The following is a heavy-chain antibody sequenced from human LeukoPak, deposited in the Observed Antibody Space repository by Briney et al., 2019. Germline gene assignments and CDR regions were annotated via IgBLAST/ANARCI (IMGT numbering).Heavy chain of an antibody. CDR1: GGSFSGYY. CDR2: INHSGST. V-gene: IGHV4-34*01. D-gene: IGHD5-24*01. Sequence: SETLSLTCAVYGGSFSGYYWSWIRQPPGKGLEWIGEINHSGSTNYNPSLKSRVTISVDTSKNQFSLKLSSVTAADTAVYYCAREIGGDNFDYWGQGTLVTVSS. J-gene: IGHJ4*02. CDR3: AREIGGDNFDY.